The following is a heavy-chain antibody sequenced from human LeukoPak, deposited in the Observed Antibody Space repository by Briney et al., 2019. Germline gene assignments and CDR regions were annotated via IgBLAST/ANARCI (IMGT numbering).Heavy chain of an antibody. Sequence: GSSVKVSCKASGGTFSSYAISWVRQAPGQGLEWMGRIIPILGIANYAQKLQGRVTMTTDTSTSTAYMELRSLRSDDTAVYYCARDDELLRPEAFDIWGQGTMVTVSS. CDR3: ARDDELLRPEAFDI. V-gene: IGHV1-69*04. J-gene: IGHJ3*02. CDR1: GGTFSSYA. D-gene: IGHD1-26*01. CDR2: IIPILGIA.